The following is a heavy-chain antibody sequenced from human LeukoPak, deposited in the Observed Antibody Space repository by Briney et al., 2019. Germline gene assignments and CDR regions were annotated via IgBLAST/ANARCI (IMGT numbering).Heavy chain of an antibody. J-gene: IGHJ4*02. V-gene: IGHV4-34*01. Sequence: GSLRLSCAASGFTFSNYAMSWIRQPPGKGLEWIGEINHSGSTNYNPSLKSRVTISVDTSKNQFSLKLSSVTAADTAVYYCARGPRWLQLRPVDYWGQGTLVTVSS. CDR2: INHSGST. CDR1: GFTFSNYA. CDR3: ARGPRWLQLRPVDY. D-gene: IGHD5-24*01.